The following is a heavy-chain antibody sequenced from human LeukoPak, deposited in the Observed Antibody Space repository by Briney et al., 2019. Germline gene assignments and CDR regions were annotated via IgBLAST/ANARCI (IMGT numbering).Heavy chain of an antibody. CDR2: ISGRGTTI. CDR1: GFTFSNYE. Sequence: GGSLRLSCAASGFTFSNYEMNWVRQAPGKGLEWVSYISGRGTTIYYADSVKGRFTISRDNSKNTLYLQMNSLRAEDTAVYYTVVEGGDYWGQGTLVTVSS. V-gene: IGHV3-48*03. D-gene: IGHD3-22*01. CDR3: VVEGGDY. J-gene: IGHJ4*02.